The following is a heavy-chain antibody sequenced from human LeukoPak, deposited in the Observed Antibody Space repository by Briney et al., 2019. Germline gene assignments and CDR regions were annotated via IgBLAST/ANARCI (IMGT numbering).Heavy chain of an antibody. CDR3: AKNWNADY. D-gene: IGHD1-1*01. CDR1: GFTFSSYA. CDR2: ISGSGGST. J-gene: IGHJ4*02. V-gene: IGHV3-23*01. Sequence: TGGSLRLSCAASGFTFSSYAMSWVCQAPGKGLEWVSAISGSGGSTYYADSVKGRFTISRDNSKNTLYLQMNSLRAEDTAAYHCAKNWNADYWGQGTLVTVSS.